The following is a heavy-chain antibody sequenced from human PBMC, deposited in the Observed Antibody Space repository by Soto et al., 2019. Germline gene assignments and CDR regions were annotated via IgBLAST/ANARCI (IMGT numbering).Heavy chain of an antibody. CDR3: ARDSVVNYDILTGYLRGYYYYGMDV. J-gene: IGHJ6*02. CDR2: ISAYNGNT. Sequence: ALVKVSCKASGYTFTSYGISWVRQAPGQGLEWMGWISAYNGNTNYAQKLQGRVTMTTDTSTSTAYMELRSLRSDDTAVYYCARDSVVNYDILTGYLRGYYYYGMDVWGQGTTVTVSS. D-gene: IGHD3-9*01. V-gene: IGHV1-18*04. CDR1: GYTFTSYG.